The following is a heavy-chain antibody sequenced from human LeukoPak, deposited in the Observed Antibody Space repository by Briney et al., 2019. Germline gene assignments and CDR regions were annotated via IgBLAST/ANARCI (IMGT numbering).Heavy chain of an antibody. Sequence: GGSLRLSCVGSGFTFSTYWMSWVRQAPGKGLEWVANIRQDGGEKYYVDSVKGRFTISRDNAKNSLYLQMNSLRAEDTALYYCAKSTTDGIAAAVLFDYWGQGTLVTVSS. CDR3: AKSTTDGIAAAVLFDY. J-gene: IGHJ4*02. CDR2: IRQDGGEK. CDR1: GFTFSTYW. D-gene: IGHD6-13*01. V-gene: IGHV3-7*03.